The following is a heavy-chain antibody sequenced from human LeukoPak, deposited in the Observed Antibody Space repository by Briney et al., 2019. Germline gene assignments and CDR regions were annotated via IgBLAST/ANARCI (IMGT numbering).Heavy chain of an antibody. Sequence: GGSLRLSCAASGFTFSSYAMSWVRQAPGKGLEWVSAISGSSDNTYYADSVKGRFTISRDNSKNMLYLQMNSLRVEDTAVYYCAKSPLRAAAGEWIDPWGEGILVTVSS. CDR1: GFTFSSYA. D-gene: IGHD6-13*01. CDR3: AKSPLRAAAGEWIDP. CDR2: ISGSSDNT. J-gene: IGHJ5*02. V-gene: IGHV3-23*01.